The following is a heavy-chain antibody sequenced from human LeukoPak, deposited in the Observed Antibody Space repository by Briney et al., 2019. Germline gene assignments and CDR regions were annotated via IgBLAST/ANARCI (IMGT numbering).Heavy chain of an antibody. J-gene: IGHJ4*02. CDR3: ARGDEDFDY. CDR1: GVSIRTSSYY. D-gene: IGHD2-15*01. V-gene: IGHV4-39*07. CDR2: IYYSGNT. Sequence: PSETLSLTCTVSGVSIRTSSYYWGWIRQPPGRGLEWIGSIYYSGNTYYNPSLKSRVTISVDTSKNQFSLKLSSVTAADTAVYYCARGDEDFDYWGQGTLVTVSS.